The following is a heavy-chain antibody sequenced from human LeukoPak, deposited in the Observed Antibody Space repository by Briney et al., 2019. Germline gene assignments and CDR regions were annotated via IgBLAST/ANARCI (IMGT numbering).Heavy chain of an antibody. CDR3: ARGYARGDPLDY. CDR2: IIPILGIA. CDR1: GGTFSSYA. J-gene: IGHJ4*02. V-gene: IGHV1-69*04. D-gene: IGHD5-12*01. Sequence: GASVKVSCKASGGTFSSYAISWVRQAPGQGLEWMGRIIPILGIANYAQKFQGRVTITADKSTSTAYMELSSLRSEDTAVYYCARGYARGDPLDYWGQGTLVTVSS.